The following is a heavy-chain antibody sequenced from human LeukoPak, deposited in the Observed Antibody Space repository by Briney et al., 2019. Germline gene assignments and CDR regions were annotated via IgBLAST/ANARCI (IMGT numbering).Heavy chain of an antibody. CDR1: GFTFSSYA. V-gene: IGHV3-23*01. J-gene: IGHJ6*02. CDR3: ARVDGGLTMVGQQPPQYYYYYGMDV. Sequence: PGGSLRLSCAASGFTFSSYAMSWVRQAPGKGLEWVSAISGSGGSTYYADSVKGRFTISRDNSQNTLYLQMNSLRGEDTAVYYCARVDGGLTMVGQQPPQYYYYYGMDVWGQGTTVTVSS. CDR2: ISGSGGST. D-gene: IGHD6-13*01.